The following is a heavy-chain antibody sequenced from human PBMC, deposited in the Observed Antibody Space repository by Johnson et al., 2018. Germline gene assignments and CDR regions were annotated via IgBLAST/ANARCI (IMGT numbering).Heavy chain of an antibody. Sequence: QVQLVESGGGVVQPGRSLRLSFAASGFTFSDYYMSWIRQAPGKGLEWVSYISSSGSTIYYADSVKGRFTISRDNAKNSLYLQMNSLRAEDTAVYYCGRNLNRWLQFHYYYYMDVWGKGTTVTVSS. CDR2: ISSSGSTI. J-gene: IGHJ6*03. D-gene: IGHD5-24*01. CDR3: GRNLNRWLQFHYYYYMDV. V-gene: IGHV3-11*04. CDR1: GFTFSDYY.